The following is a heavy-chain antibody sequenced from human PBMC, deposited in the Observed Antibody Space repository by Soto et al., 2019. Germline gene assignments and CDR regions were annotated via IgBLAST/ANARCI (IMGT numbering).Heavy chain of an antibody. CDR1: GFSFSTYG. CDR2: ISNDGRNT. Sequence: QVQMVESGGGVVQPGRSLRLSCAASGFSFSTYGMHWVRQAPGKGLEWLAVISNDGRNTYYADSVKGRFTISRDNSKDTLVLKMNSLRGEDTAIYYCAKVIRADSTSSNFYYYSGMDVWGQGTTVTVSS. J-gene: IGHJ6*02. V-gene: IGHV3-30*18. D-gene: IGHD6-6*01. CDR3: AKVIRADSTSSNFYYYSGMDV.